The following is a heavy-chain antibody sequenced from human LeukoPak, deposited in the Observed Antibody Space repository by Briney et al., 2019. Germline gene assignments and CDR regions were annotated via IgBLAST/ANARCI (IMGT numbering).Heavy chain of an antibody. CDR3: AKQWRVYYYGSGTPSAFDI. CDR1: GFTFSSYG. V-gene: IGHV3-30*18. J-gene: IGHJ3*02. D-gene: IGHD3-10*01. Sequence: GGPLRLSCAASGFTFSSYGMHWVRQAPGKGLEWVAVISYDGSNKYYADSVKGRFTISRDNSKNTLYLQMNSLRAEVTAVYYCAKQWRVYYYGSGTPSAFDIWGQGTMVTVSS. CDR2: ISYDGSNK.